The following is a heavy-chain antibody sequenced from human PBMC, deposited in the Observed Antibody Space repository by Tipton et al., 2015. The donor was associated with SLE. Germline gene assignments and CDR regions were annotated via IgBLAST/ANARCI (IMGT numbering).Heavy chain of an antibody. CDR1: GGSISSGDYY. Sequence: TLSLTCTVSGGSISSGDYYWSWIRQPPGKGLEWIGYIYYRGSTNYNPSLKSRVTISVDTSKNQFSLKLNSVTAADTAVYYCARGGPYSSTWYYFDYWGQGTLVTVSS. CDR2: IYYRGST. V-gene: IGHV4-30-4*01. D-gene: IGHD6-13*01. J-gene: IGHJ4*02. CDR3: ARGGPYSSTWYYFDY.